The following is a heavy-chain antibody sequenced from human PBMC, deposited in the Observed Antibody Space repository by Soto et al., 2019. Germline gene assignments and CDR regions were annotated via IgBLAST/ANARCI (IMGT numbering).Heavy chain of an antibody. D-gene: IGHD6-13*01. J-gene: IGHJ6*02. CDR3: ARHNGYSSSWYRSYYGMDV. Sequence: SETLSLTCTVSGGSISSSSYYWGWIRQPPGKGLEWIGSIYYSGSTYYNPSLKSRVTISVDTSKNQFSLKLSSVTAADTAVYYCARHNGYSSSWYRSYYGMDVWSQGTTVTVSS. CDR1: GGSISSSSYY. CDR2: IYYSGST. V-gene: IGHV4-39*01.